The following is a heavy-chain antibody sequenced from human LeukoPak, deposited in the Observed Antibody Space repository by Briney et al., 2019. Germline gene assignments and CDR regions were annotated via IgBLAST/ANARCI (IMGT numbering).Heavy chain of an antibody. CDR2: IYHSGST. V-gene: IGHV4-4*02. CDR3: ARGPDYSDYYYSYYMDV. D-gene: IGHD4-11*01. J-gene: IGHJ6*03. CDR1: GGSISSSNW. Sequence: SETLSLTCAVSGGSISSSNWWSWVRQPPGKGLEWIGEIYHSGSTNYNPSHKSRVTISVDKSKNQFSLKLTSVTAADTAVYFCARGPDYSDYYYSYYMDVRGKGTTVTVSS.